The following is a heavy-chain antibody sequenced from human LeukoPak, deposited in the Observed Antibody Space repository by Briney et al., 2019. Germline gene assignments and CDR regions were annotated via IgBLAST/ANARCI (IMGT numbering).Heavy chain of an antibody. V-gene: IGHV3-21*01. Sequence: GGSLRLSCVASGFTFSTYSMNWVRQAPGKGLEWVSSISSSSSYIYYADSVKGRFTISRDNAKNSLYLQMNSLRAEDTAVYYCARVGWGSTGLDYWGQGTLVTVSS. CDR2: ISSSSSYI. D-gene: IGHD3-16*01. CDR1: GFTFSTYS. CDR3: ARVGWGSTGLDY. J-gene: IGHJ4*02.